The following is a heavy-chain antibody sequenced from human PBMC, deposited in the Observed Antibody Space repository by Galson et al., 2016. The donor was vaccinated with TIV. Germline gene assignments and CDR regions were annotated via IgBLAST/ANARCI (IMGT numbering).Heavy chain of an antibody. Sequence: SLRLSCAASGFTFSRFGMHWVRQAPGKGLEWVAVISYDGSNKYYADSVKGRLTISRDNSKNTLYLQMNSLRAEDTAVYYFAKDRDLYPPFMGTFDHWGQGTMVTVSS. CDR2: ISYDGSNK. CDR3: AKDRDLYPPFMGTFDH. J-gene: IGHJ4*02. D-gene: IGHD7-27*01. CDR1: GFTFSRFG. V-gene: IGHV3-30*18.